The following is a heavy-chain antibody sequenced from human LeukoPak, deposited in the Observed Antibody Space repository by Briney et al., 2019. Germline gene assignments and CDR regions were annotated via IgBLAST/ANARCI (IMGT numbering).Heavy chain of an antibody. D-gene: IGHD1-26*01. Sequence: PREALKISCKGSGYSFTSYWIRWGRPMPRESRGGLGMIFSGDSDTRYSPSFQGQVTISADKSISTAYLQWSSLKASDTAMYYCARSRYSGSYSYYYYMDVWGKGTTVTVSS. CDR1: GYSFTSYW. CDR3: ARSRYSGSYSYYYYMDV. V-gene: IGHV5-51*01. CDR2: IFSGDSDT. J-gene: IGHJ6*03.